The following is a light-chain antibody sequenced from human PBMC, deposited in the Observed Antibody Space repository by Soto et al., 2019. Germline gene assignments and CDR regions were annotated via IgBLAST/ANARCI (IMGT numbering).Light chain of an antibody. CDR2: SNN. Sequence: QSVLTQPPSASGTPGQRVTLSCSGSSSNIGSNTVNWYQQLPGTAPKLLIYSNNQRPSGVPVRFSGAKSGTSASLAISGRKSEYEADYYCAALDDSVNGVVFGGGTKLTVL. CDR3: AALDDSVNGVV. V-gene: IGLV1-44*01. CDR1: SSNIGSNT. J-gene: IGLJ2*01.